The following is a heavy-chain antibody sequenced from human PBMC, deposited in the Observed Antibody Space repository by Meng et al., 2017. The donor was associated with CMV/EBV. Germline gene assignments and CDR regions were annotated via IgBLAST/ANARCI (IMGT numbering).Heavy chain of an antibody. Sequence: GESLKISCAASGFTFSSHWMHWVRQAPGKGLVWVSRINSDGSSTSYADSVKGRFTISRDNAKNTLYLQMNSLRAEDTAVYYCAREPRGITGPYGMDVWGQGTTVTVSS. D-gene: IGHD1-20*01. CDR1: GFTFSSHW. CDR2: INSDGSST. V-gene: IGHV3-74*01. J-gene: IGHJ6*02. CDR3: AREPRGITGPYGMDV.